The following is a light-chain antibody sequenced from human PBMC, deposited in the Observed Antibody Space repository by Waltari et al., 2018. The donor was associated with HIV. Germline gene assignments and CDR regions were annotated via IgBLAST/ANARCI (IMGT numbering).Light chain of an antibody. CDR3: AIWDDNLRGV. CDR2: RNY. CDR1: STVTVRTY. J-gene: IGLJ2*01. Sequence: QSVLSQPPSASGTPGQRVTISCSGSSTVTVRTYVYWYQQHPRAAPKLLIYRNYQRPSGVPDRFSGSKSGSSASLAISGLRSDDEADYYCAIWDDNLRGVFGGGTRLTVL. V-gene: IGLV1-47*01.